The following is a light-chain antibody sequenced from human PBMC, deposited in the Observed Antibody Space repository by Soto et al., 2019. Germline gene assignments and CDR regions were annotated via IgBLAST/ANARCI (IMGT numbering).Light chain of an antibody. CDR3: QQYYTAPRT. V-gene: IGKV4-1*01. CDR2: WAS. CDR1: QSVLYSSNNKNY. Sequence: DIVMTQSPDSLAVSLGERATINCKSSQSVLYSSNNKNYLSWYQQKPGQPPKLLFYWASTRESGVPDPFSGSGSGTDSTLTISSLQAEDVAVYYCQQYYTAPRTFGQGTKVEI. J-gene: IGKJ1*01.